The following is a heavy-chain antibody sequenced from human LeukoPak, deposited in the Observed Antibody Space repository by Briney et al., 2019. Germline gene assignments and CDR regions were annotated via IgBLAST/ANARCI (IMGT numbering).Heavy chain of an antibody. CDR3: ARPGYSRPNHDAFDI. V-gene: IGHV1-46*01. Sequence: GASVKVSCKASGYTFTSYYMHWVRQAPGQGLEWMGIINPSGGSTSYAQKFQGRVTMTRDMSTSTVYMELSSLRSEDTAVYYCARPGYSRPNHDAFDIWGQGTMVTVSS. D-gene: IGHD6-13*01. CDR1: GYTFTSYY. J-gene: IGHJ3*02. CDR2: INPSGGST.